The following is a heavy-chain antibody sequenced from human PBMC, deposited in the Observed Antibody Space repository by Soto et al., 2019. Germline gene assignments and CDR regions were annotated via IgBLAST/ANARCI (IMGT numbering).Heavy chain of an antibody. Sequence: GGSLRLSCAASGFTFSSYAMSWVRQAPGKGLEWVSAISGSGGSTYYADSVKGRFTISRDNSKNTLYLQMNSLRAEDTAVYYCANSRDNWNYGPNWFDPWGQGTLVTVSS. CDR2: ISGSGGST. D-gene: IGHD1-7*01. V-gene: IGHV3-23*01. CDR1: GFTFSSYA. J-gene: IGHJ5*02. CDR3: ANSRDNWNYGPNWFDP.